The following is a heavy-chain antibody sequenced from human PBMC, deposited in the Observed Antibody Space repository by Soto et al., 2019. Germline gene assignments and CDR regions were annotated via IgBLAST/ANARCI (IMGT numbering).Heavy chain of an antibody. Sequence: SETLSLTCTVSGGSISSGGYYWSWIRQHPGKGLEWIGYIYYSGSTYYNPSLKSRVTISVDTSKNQFSLKLSSVTAADTAVYYCARGIARHDFWSGYYTSTGPRTENWFDPWGQATLVPVSS. D-gene: IGHD3-3*01. CDR3: ARGIARHDFWSGYYTSTGPRTENWFDP. CDR2: IYYSGST. CDR1: GGSISSGGYY. J-gene: IGHJ5*02. V-gene: IGHV4-31*03.